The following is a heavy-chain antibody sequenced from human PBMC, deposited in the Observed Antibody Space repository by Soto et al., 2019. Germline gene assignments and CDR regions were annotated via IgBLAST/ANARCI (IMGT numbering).Heavy chain of an antibody. Sequence: ASVKVSCKASGYTFTTYYMHWGRQAPGQGLEWMGVINPSDNSTTYAQKFQGRVTMTADESTSTAYMEMSSLRSEDTAVYYCARAGRAAAGHSTYNWCDPWGQGTLVTVSS. D-gene: IGHD6-13*01. J-gene: IGHJ5*02. CDR3: ARAGRAAAGHSTYNWCDP. CDR1: GYTFTTYY. CDR2: INPSDNST. V-gene: IGHV1-46*01.